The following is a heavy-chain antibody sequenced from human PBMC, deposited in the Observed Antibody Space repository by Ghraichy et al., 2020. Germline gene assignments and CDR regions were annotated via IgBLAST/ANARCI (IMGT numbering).Heavy chain of an antibody. CDR3: ARGSTVVRFFYYDGMDV. CDR1: GFTFSSYS. D-gene: IGHD4-23*01. CDR2: ITSSSRTI. J-gene: IGHJ6*02. Sequence: GSLLSCVGSGFTFSSYSMNWVRQSPGKGLEWVSYITSSSRTIFYADSVKGRFTISRDNAQNSLYLQMNSLRDEDTAVYFCARGSTVVRFFYYDGMDVWGQGTTVTVSS. V-gene: IGHV3-48*02.